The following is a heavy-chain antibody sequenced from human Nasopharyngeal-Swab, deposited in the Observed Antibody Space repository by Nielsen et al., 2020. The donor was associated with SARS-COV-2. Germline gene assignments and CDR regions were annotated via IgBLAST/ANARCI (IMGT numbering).Heavy chain of an antibody. CDR1: GFIFSDFS. J-gene: IGHJ4*02. CDR2: IRAAGDST. D-gene: IGHD1-26*01. V-gene: IGHV3-23*01. Sequence: GGSLRLSVAASGFIFSDFSMTWVRQAPGKGLEWVSTIRAAGDSTFYEDSVKGQFTISRDKTKNTLYLQMNSLRAEDTAVYYCAKDRTFGIVGATSIDYWGQGTLVTVSS. CDR3: AKDRTFGIVGATSIDY.